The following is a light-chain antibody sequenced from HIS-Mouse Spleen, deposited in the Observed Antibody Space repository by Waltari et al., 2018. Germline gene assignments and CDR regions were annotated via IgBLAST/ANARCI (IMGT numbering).Light chain of an antibody. CDR1: ALPNKS. Sequence: SYELTQPPSVSVSPGQTARITCSGHALPNKSAYWYQQKSGQAPVLVIYEDSKRPSGIPERFSGSSSGTMATLTISGAQVEDEADYYCYSTDSSGNHRVFGGGTKLTVL. J-gene: IGLJ2*01. CDR2: EDS. V-gene: IGLV3-10*01. CDR3: YSTDSSGNHRV.